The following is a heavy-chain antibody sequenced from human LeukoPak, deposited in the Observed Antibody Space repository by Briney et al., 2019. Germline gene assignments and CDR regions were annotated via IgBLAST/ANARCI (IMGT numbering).Heavy chain of an antibody. CDR1: GGSIAGSSYS. Sequence: SETLSLTCTVSGGSIAGSSYSWGWIRQPPGKGLEWIGEINHSGSTNYNPSLKSRVTISVDTSKNQFSLKLSSVTAADTAVYYCASSPRLYDFWSGSYNWFDPWGQGTLVTVSS. V-gene: IGHV4-39*07. CDR3: ASSPRLYDFWSGSYNWFDP. CDR2: INHSGST. J-gene: IGHJ5*02. D-gene: IGHD3-3*01.